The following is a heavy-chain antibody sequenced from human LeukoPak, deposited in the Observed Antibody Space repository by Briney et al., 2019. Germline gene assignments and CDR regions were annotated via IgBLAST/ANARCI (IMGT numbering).Heavy chain of an antibody. CDR2: ISGDGGIT. CDR3: AKSSGPGGYYYYGMDV. V-gene: IGHV3-23*01. J-gene: IGHJ6*02. Sequence: GGSLRLSCAASEFTFNTYAVSWVRQAPGKGLEWVSAISGDGGITYYADSERGRFTISRDNSKSTLYLQMNSLRAEDTAVYYCAKSSGPGGYYYYGMDVWGQGTTVTVSS. CDR1: EFTFNTYA. D-gene: IGHD3-22*01.